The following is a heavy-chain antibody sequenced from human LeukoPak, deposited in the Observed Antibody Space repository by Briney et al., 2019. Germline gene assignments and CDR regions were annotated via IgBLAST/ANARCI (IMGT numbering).Heavy chain of an antibody. CDR2: TYYRSKWYN. J-gene: IGHJ4*02. CDR3: AREAMYSYGNNFDY. CDR1: GDSVSSNSAA. Sequence: QTLSLTCAISGDSVSSNSAAWNWIRQSPSRGLEWLGRTYYRSKWYNDYAVSVKSRITINPDTSKNQFSLKLSSVTAADTAVYHCAREAMYSYGNNFDYWGQGTLVTVSS. D-gene: IGHD5-18*01. V-gene: IGHV6-1*01.